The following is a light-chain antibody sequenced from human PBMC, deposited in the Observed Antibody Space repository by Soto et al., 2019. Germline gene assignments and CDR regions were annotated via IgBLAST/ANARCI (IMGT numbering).Light chain of an antibody. CDR2: KAS. Sequence: DIQMTQSPSSLSASVGDRVTFTCRASQSISNWLAWYQQKPGKAPKLLIYKASTLESGVPSRFSGSGSGTEFTLTISSLQAYDFAIYYCQQYNGYRLAFGGGTKVEIK. V-gene: IGKV1-5*03. CDR3: QQYNGYRLA. CDR1: QSISNW. J-gene: IGKJ4*01.